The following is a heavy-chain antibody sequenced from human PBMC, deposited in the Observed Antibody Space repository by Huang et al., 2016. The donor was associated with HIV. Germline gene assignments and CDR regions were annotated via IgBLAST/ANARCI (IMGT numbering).Heavy chain of an antibody. CDR3: ARHFGSWSGYFDS. J-gene: IGHJ4*02. CDR1: GGSITCSNCY. V-gene: IGHV4-39*01. D-gene: IGHD3-10*01. CDR2: IYSSGDT. Sequence: QLQLQESGPGLVRPSGTLSLICTVSGGSITCSNCYWGWIRRPPGKGLEWIGGIYSSGDTDYNPSLKSRVTMSVDTSKTRFSLDIRSVAVADTAIYYCARHFGSWSGYFDSWGQGTLVPVSS.